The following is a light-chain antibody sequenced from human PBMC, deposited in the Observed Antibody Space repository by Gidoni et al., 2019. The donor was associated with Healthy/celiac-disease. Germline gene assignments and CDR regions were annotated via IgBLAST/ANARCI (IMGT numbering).Light chain of an antibody. Sequence: EIVMTQSPATLSVSPGERATLSCRASQSVSSNLAWYQQKPGQAPRLLIYGASTRATGIPARVSGSGSGTEFTLTISSLQSEDLAVYYCQEYNNWPPGTFGQGTRLEIK. CDR2: GAS. V-gene: IGKV3-15*01. J-gene: IGKJ5*01. CDR1: QSVSSN. CDR3: QEYNNWPPGT.